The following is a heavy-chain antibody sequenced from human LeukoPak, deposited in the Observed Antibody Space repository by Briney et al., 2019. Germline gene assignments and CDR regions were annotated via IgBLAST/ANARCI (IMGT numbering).Heavy chain of an antibody. Sequence: GGSLRLSCAASGFSFSSYALHWVRQAPGKGLEWVAGISYDGGNNYYTNSVKGRFIISRDNSKNTLYLQMNSLRVEDTAVYYCARADDSSGYYSLADWGQGTLVTVSS. CDR1: GFSFSSYA. V-gene: IGHV3-30-3*01. J-gene: IGHJ4*02. CDR2: ISYDGGNN. D-gene: IGHD3-22*01. CDR3: ARADDSSGYYSLAD.